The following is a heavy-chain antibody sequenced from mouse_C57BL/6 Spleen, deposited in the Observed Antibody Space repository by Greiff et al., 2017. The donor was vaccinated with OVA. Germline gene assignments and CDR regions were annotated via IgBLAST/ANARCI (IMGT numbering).Heavy chain of an antibody. Sequence: QVQLQQPGAELVMPGASVKLSCKASGYTFTSYWMHWVKQRPGQGLEWIGEIDPSDSYTNYNQKFKGKSTLTVDKSSSTAYMQLSSLTSEDSAVYYCARPLYYYGSSYGFDYWGQGTTRTVSS. CDR2: IDPSDSYT. J-gene: IGHJ2*01. D-gene: IGHD1-1*01. CDR3: ARPLYYYGSSYGFDY. V-gene: IGHV1-69*01. CDR1: GYTFTSYW.